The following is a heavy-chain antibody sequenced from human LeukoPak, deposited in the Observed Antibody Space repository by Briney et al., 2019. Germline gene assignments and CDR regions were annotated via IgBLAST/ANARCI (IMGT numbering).Heavy chain of an antibody. CDR3: GRDPNGDYVGAFEF. J-gene: IGHJ3*01. CDR1: GFTFSNFA. CDR2: IRGRGDGT. Sequence: GGSLRLSCVGSGFTFSNFAMTWVRQAPGKGLEWVSSIRGRGDGTSYADSVKGRFTMSRDNSKNTLYLQMDSLRAEDTAMYYCGRDPNGDYVGAFEFWGQRTLVTLSS. D-gene: IGHD4-17*01. V-gene: IGHV3-23*01.